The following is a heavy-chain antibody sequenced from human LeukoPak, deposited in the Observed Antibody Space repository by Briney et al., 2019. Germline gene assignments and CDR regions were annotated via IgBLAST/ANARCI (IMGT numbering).Heavy chain of an antibody. CDR1: GYTFTSYG. D-gene: IGHD5-18*01. J-gene: IGHJ5*02. CDR2: ISAYNGNT. CDR3: AREVDTAMVSWFDP. V-gene: IGHV1-18*01. Sequence: ASVKVSCKASGYTFTSYGISWVRQAPGQGLEWMGSISAYNGNTNYAQKLQGRVTMTTDTSTSTAYMELRSLRSDDTAVYYCAREVDTAMVSWFDPWGQGTLVTVSS.